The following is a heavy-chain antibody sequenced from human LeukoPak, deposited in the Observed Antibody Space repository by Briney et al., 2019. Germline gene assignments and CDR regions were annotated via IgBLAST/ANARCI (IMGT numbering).Heavy chain of an antibody. V-gene: IGHV3-23*01. CDR3: SKWGDYYVLTGYYDSDF. J-gene: IGHJ4*02. CDR1: GFTFSSYA. CDR2: TVGSGGST. D-gene: IGHD3-9*01. Sequence: PGASLRLSCAASGFTFSSYAMSWVRQAPGKGLEWASATVGSGGSTYYADSVKGRFTISRDNSKNTLFLQMNSLRVEDTALYYCSKWGDYYVLTGYYDSDFWGQGTLVTVSS.